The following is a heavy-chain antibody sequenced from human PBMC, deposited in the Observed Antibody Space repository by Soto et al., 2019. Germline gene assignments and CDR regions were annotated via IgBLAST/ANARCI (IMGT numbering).Heavy chain of an antibody. V-gene: IGHV1-3*01. CDR2: INAGNGNT. J-gene: IGHJ5*02. D-gene: IGHD2-21*02. CDR3: ARSIVVVTAHFDP. Sequence: QVQLVQSGAEVKKPGASVKVSCKASGYTFTSYAMHWVRQAPGQRLEWMGWINAGNGNTKYSQKFQGRVNITRDTSASTAYMELSSLRSEATAVYYCARSIVVVTAHFDPWGQGTLVTVSS. CDR1: GYTFTSYA.